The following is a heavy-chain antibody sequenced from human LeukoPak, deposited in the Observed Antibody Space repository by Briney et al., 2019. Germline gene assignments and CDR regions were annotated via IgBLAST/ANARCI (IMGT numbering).Heavy chain of an antibody. D-gene: IGHD2-2*01. CDR3: ARDYCSSTSCYFDY. CDR2: ISAYNGNT. J-gene: IGHJ4*02. CDR1: GYTFTNYG. V-gene: IGHV1-18*04. Sequence: ASVKVSYKASGYTFTNYGISWVRQAPGQGREGMGWISAYNGNTNYAQKLQGRVSMTTDTSTSTAYMELRSLRSDDTAVYYCARDYCSSTSCYFDYWGQGTLVTVSS.